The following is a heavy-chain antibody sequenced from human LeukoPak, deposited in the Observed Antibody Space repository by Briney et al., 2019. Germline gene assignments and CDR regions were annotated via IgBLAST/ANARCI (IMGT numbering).Heavy chain of an antibody. CDR1: GFPFSSYG. J-gene: IGHJ4*02. CDR3: ASEAYCGGDCYEVFDS. Sequence: GRSLRLSCAASGFPFSSYGMHWVRQAPGKGLEWVAVIWHDGSNKYYADSVKGRFTISRDNSKNTLYLQMNSLRAEDTAVYYCASEAYCGGDCYEVFDSWGQGTLVTVSP. V-gene: IGHV3-33*01. CDR2: IWHDGSNK. D-gene: IGHD2-21*02.